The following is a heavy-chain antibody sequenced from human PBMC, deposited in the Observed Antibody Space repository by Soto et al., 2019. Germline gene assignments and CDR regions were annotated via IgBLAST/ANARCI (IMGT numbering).Heavy chain of an antibody. Sequence: GGSLRLSCEAFGFTVSTNYMSWVRQTPGKGLEWVSVFYSGGSTFYADSVKGRFTISRDNSRNTLYLQMRSLRAEDMAVYYCARGFPSMTYYGEYYFDYWGQGTLVTVS. CDR1: GFTVSTNY. CDR2: FYSGGST. D-gene: IGHD3-10*01. J-gene: IGHJ4*02. V-gene: IGHV3-53*01. CDR3: ARGFPSMTYYGEYYFDY.